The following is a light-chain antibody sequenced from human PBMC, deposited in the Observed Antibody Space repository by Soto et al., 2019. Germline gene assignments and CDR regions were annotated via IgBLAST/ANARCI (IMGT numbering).Light chain of an antibody. CDR1: TSNILRNY. CDR3: AALDDSLSGYV. V-gene: IGLV1-47*01. CDR2: MND. Sequence: QSVLTPPPSASGNPGQRLTISCSGSTSNILRNYVYWYRQLPGTAPRLLISMNDQRPSGVPDRFSGSKSCTSASLAISGLRSEDEADYYCAALDDSLSGYVFGTGTKLTVL. J-gene: IGLJ1*01.